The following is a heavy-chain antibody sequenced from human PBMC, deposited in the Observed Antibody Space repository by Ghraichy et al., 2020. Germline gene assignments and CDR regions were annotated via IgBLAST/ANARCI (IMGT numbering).Heavy chain of an antibody. CDR2: IYHSGST. Sequence: SETLSLTCTVSGGSISPYYWSWIRQPPGKGLEWISYIYHSGSTDYNPSLKTRATISLDTSKNQFSLKLIFLTAADTAGYDCARSDNHGSGTYFPFYAFDIWGQGTLLTVSS. V-gene: IGHV4-59*01. D-gene: IGHD3-10*01. CDR3: ARSDNHGSGTYFPFYAFDI. J-gene: IGHJ3*02. CDR1: GGSISPYY.